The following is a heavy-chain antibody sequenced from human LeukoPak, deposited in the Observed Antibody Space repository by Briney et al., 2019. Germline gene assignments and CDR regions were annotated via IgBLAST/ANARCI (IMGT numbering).Heavy chain of an antibody. Sequence: ASVKVSCKASGYTFSSYGVSWVRQARGQGLEWMGWINTYNGNTKYAQKFQGRVTITTDTSTSTAYMDLRSLGSDDTAVYYCARDPSLTVGASISFFDYWGQGTLVTVSS. CDR3: ARDPSLTVGASISFFDY. CDR2: INTYNGNT. CDR1: GYTFSSYG. J-gene: IGHJ4*02. V-gene: IGHV1-18*04. D-gene: IGHD1-26*01.